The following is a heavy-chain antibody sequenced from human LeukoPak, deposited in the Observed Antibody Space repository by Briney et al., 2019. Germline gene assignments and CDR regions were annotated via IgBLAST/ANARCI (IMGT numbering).Heavy chain of an antibody. CDR3: AKGHRLYCSGGSCYYGY. CDR2: ISGSGGST. V-gene: IGHV3-23*01. D-gene: IGHD2-15*01. J-gene: IGHJ4*02. Sequence: GGSLRLSCAASGFTFSSYAMSWVRQAPGKGLEWVSAISGSGGSTYYADSVKGRFTISRDNSKNTLYLQMNSLRAEDTAVYYCAKGHRLYCSGGSCYYGYWGQGTLVTVSS. CDR1: GFTFSSYA.